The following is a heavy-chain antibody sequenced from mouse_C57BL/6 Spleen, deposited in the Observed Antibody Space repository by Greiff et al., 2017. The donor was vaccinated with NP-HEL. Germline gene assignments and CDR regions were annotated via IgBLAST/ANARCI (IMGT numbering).Heavy chain of an antibody. J-gene: IGHJ4*01. Sequence: QVQLQQSGAELVKPGASVKLSCKASGYTFTSYWMHWVKQRPGQGLEWIGMIHPNSGSTNYNEKFKSKATLTVDKSSSTAYMQLSSLTSEDSAVYDCAREGDGAMDYWGQGTSVTVSS. V-gene: IGHV1-64*01. D-gene: IGHD2-13*01. CDR2: IHPNSGST. CDR1: GYTFTSYW. CDR3: AREGDGAMDY.